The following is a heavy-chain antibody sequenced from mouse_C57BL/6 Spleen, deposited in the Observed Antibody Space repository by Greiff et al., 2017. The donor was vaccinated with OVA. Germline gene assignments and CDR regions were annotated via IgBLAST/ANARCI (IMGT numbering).Heavy chain of an antibody. Sequence: QVQLQQPGAELVKPGASVKLSCKASGYTFPRYWMHWVKQRPGRGLEWIGRIDPNSGGTKYNEKLQSKATLTVDKPSSTAYMQLISLTSEDSAGYDCARRGGYSNYDYAMDYWGQGTSVTVSS. V-gene: IGHV1-72*01. CDR3: ARRGGYSNYDYAMDY. D-gene: IGHD2-5*01. CDR1: GYTFPRYW. J-gene: IGHJ4*01. CDR2: IDPNSGGT.